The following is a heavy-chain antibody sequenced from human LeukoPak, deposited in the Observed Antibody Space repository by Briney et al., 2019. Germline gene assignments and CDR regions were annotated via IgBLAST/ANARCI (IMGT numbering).Heavy chain of an antibody. CDR3: AKRGGSGSYRYYYYYGMDV. V-gene: IGHV3-30*18. CDR2: ISYDGSNK. D-gene: IGHD3-10*01. Sequence: GGSLRLSCAASGFTFSSYGMHWVREAPGKGLEWVAVISYDGSNKYYADSVKGRFTISRDNSKNTLYLQMNSLRAEDTAVYYCAKRGGSGSYRYYYYYGMDVWGQGTTVTVSS. CDR1: GFTFSSYG. J-gene: IGHJ6*02.